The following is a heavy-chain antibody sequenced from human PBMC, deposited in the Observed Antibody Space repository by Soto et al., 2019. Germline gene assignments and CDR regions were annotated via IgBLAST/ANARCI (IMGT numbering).Heavy chain of an antibody. CDR3: ARVEDSGGYYYYYGMDV. CDR2: ISAHNGNT. CDR1: GYTFTSFA. Sequence: QVQLMQSGAEVRKPGASVKVSCKASGYTFTSFAISWVRQAPGQGLEWMGWISAHNGNTNYAQKLQDRVTMTTDTSTSTAYMELRSLKSDDTAVYYCARVEDSGGYYYYYGMDVWGQGTTVTVSS. D-gene: IGHD2-15*01. V-gene: IGHV1-18*01. J-gene: IGHJ6*02.